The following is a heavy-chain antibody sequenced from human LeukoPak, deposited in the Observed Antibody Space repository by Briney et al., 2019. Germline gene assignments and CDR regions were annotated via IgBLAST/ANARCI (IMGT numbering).Heavy chain of an antibody. D-gene: IGHD2-15*01. J-gene: IGHJ5*02. Sequence: AETLSLTCTVSGLSINSYCWSWVRQPPGKGLEWIGKIHDSGINNYNPSLKSRFTSSVATSKKHFSLNLNSVTAAETAVFYWARGGYLSNWFQQWGEKTPRTVSS. CDR2: IHDSGIN. CDR3: ARGGYLSNWFQQ. V-gene: IGHV4-59*01. CDR1: GLSINSYC.